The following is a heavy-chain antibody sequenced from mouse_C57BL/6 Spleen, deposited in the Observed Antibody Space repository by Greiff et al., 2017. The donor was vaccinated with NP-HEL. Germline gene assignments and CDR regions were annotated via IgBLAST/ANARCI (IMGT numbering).Heavy chain of an antibody. CDR3: TRAYGSSYDAMDY. D-gene: IGHD1-1*01. V-gene: IGHV1-15*01. CDR2: IDPETGGT. CDR1: GYTFTDYE. Sequence: QVQLQQSGAELVRPGASVTLSCKASGYTFTDYEMHWVKQTPVHGLEWIGAIDPETGGTAYNQKFKGKAILTADKSSSTAYRELRSLTSEDSAVYYCTRAYGSSYDAMDYWGQGTSVTVSS. J-gene: IGHJ4*01.